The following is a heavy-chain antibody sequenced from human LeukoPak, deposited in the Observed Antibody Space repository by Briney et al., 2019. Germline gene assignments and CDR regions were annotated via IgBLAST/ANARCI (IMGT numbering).Heavy chain of an antibody. V-gene: IGHV3-48*04. D-gene: IGHD3-3*01. Sequence: GGSLRLSCAASGFIFKNFSMNWVRQAPGKGLEWVAYISSSGDTTYYADSGKGRFTISRDNAENSLHLQMNSLRVDDSALYYCARDGFCDFWGQGTLVTVSS. CDR2: ISSSGDTT. J-gene: IGHJ4*02. CDR3: ARDGFCDF. CDR1: GFIFKNFS.